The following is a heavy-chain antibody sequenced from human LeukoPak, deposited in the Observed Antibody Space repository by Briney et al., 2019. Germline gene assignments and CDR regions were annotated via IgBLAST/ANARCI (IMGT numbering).Heavy chain of an antibody. J-gene: IGHJ3*02. Sequence: GRSLRLSCAASGFTFSSYAMHWVRQAPGKGLEWVAVISYDGSNKYYADSVKGRFTISRDNSKNTLYLQMNSLRAEDTAVYCCARDLGFLEPEDAFDIWGQGTMVTVSS. D-gene: IGHD3-3*02. V-gene: IGHV3-30*01. CDR2: ISYDGSNK. CDR3: ARDLGFLEPEDAFDI. CDR1: GFTFSSYA.